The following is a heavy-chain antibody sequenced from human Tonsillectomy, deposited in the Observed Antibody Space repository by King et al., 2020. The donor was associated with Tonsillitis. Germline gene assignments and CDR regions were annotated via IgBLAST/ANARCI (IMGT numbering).Heavy chain of an antibody. J-gene: IGHJ4*02. CDR1: GGSFSDYF. Sequence: VQLQQWGAGLLKPSETLSLTCAVYGGSFSDYFWSWIRQPPGKGLEWIGDINHSGSTNFNPSLKSRVTISMDTSKNQFSLRLSSVTAADTAVYYCARGKYDFWRGYSDYFDYWGRGTLVTVSS. D-gene: IGHD3-3*01. V-gene: IGHV4-34*01. CDR2: INHSGST. CDR3: ARGKYDFWRGYSDYFDY.